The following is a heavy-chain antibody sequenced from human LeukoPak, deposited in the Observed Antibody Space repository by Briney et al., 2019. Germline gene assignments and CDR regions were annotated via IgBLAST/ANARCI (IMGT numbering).Heavy chain of an antibody. V-gene: IGHV3-33*01. CDR1: GFTFSSYG. D-gene: IGHD3-10*01. CDR3: ARGQLYYGSGKVGD. Sequence: PGGSLRLSCAASGFTFSSYGMHWVRQAPGKGLEWVAVIWYDGSNKYYADSVKGRFTISRDNSKNTLYLQMNSLRAEDTAVYYCARGQLYYGSGKVGDWGQGTLVTVSS. CDR2: IWYDGSNK. J-gene: IGHJ4*02.